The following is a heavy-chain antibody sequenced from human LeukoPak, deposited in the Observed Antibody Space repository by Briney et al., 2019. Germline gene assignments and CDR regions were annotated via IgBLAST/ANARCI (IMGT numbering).Heavy chain of an antibody. D-gene: IGHD1-26*01. Sequence: GGSLRLSCAASGFTFSSYGMSWVRQAPGKGLEWVSGIGGGGTEYYADSVKGRFIISSDSSQNLVHLQMNSLTVEDTAVYYCARAQGALDYWGQGTLVTVS. CDR2: IGGGGTE. J-gene: IGHJ4*02. V-gene: IGHV3-23*01. CDR1: GFTFSSYG. CDR3: ARAQGALDY.